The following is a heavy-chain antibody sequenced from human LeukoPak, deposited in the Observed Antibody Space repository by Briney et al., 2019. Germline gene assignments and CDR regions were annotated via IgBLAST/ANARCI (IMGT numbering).Heavy chain of an antibody. V-gene: IGHV4-30-2*02. Sequence: SQTLSLTCTVSGGSISSGGYYWSWIRQPPGKGLEWIGYIYHSGSTYYNPSLKSRVTISVDRSKNQFSLKLSSVTAADTAVYYCASHVPPEDWFDPWGQGTLVTVSS. D-gene: IGHD2-2*01. CDR3: ASHVPPEDWFDP. CDR2: IYHSGST. J-gene: IGHJ5*02. CDR1: GGSISSGGYY.